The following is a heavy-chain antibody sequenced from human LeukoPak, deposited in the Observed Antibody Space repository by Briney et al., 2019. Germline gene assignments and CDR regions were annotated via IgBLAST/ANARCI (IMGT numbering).Heavy chain of an antibody. J-gene: IGHJ6*03. CDR1: GYTFTNYY. CDR2: INPSAGST. Sequence: ASVKVSCNASGYTFTNYYINWVRRAPGQGLEWMGMINPSAGSTYYAQTFQGRVTMTRDVSASTVFMELGSMRSEDTAVYYCARGELLGSSYYYYYYYYMDVWGKGTSVTVSS. D-gene: IGHD6-6*01. V-gene: IGHV1-46*01. CDR3: ARGELLGSSYYYYYYYYMDV.